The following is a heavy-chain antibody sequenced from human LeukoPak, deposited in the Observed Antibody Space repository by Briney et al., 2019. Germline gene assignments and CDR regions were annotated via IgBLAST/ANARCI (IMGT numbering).Heavy chain of an antibody. CDR2: INHSGST. CDR3: ARASGGSLYYFDY. V-gene: IGHV4-34*01. Sequence: SETLSLTCAVYGGSFSGYYWSWIRQPPGKGLEWIGEINHSGSTNYNPSLKSRVTISVDTSKNQFSLKLSSVTAADTAVYYCARASGGSLYYFDYWGQGTLVTVSS. CDR1: GGSFSGYY. D-gene: IGHD2-15*01. J-gene: IGHJ4*02.